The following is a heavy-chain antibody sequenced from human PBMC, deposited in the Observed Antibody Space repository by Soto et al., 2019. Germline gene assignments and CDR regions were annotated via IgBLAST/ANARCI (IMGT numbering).Heavy chain of an antibody. CDR2: IDWDDDK. D-gene: IGHD5-18*01. Sequence: VSGPTLVNPTQTLTLTCTFSGFSLSTSGMCVSWIRQPPGKALEWLALIDWDDDKYYSTSLKTRLTISKDTSKNQVVLTTTNMDPVDTATYYCARIPGSHSGYSYGYYYYYGMDVWGQGTTVTVSS. J-gene: IGHJ6*02. V-gene: IGHV2-70*01. CDR3: ARIPGSHSGYSYGYYYYYGMDV. CDR1: GFSLSTSGMC.